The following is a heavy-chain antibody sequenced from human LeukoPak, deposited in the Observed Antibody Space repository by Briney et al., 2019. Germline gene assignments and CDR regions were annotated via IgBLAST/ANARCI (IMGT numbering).Heavy chain of an antibody. V-gene: IGHV3-11*04. CDR1: GFTFSDYY. J-gene: IGHJ4*02. Sequence: GGSLRLSCAASGFTFSDYYMSWIRQAPGKGLEWVSYISISGSTIYYADSVKGRFTVSRDNAKNSLYLQMNSLRAEDTAVYYCTRVARYCSGGICYSGYWGQGTLVTVSS. CDR2: ISISGSTI. D-gene: IGHD2-15*01. CDR3: TRVARYCSGGICYSGY.